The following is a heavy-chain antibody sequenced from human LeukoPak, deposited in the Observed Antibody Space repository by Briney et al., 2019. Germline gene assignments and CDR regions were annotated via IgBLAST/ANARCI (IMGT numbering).Heavy chain of an antibody. D-gene: IGHD3-16*01. CDR1: GFTFSNYV. J-gene: IGHJ4*02. CDR3: ARDFDQHNDYFDGVRFDY. CDR2: ISYDGSRI. V-gene: IGHV3-30*04. Sequence: GGSLRLSCAASGFTFSNYVMHWVRQTPGKGLESVARISYDGSRIYYADSVRGRFSVSRDDSKNTLYLQMNSLRAEDTSVYYCARDFDQHNDYFDGVRFDYWGLGTLVTVSS.